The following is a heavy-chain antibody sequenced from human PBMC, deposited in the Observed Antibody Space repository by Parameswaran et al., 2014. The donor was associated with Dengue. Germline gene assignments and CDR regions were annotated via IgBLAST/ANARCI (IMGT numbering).Heavy chain of an antibody. CDR3: ARCLTGDFGSDY. D-gene: IGHD7-27*01. V-gene: IGHV2-70*01. CDR2: IDWDDDK. J-gene: IGHJ4*02. Sequence: WIRQPPGKALEWLALIDWDDDKYYSTSLKTRLTISKDTSKNQVVLTMTNMDPVDTATYYCARCLTGDFGSDYWGQGTLVTVSS.